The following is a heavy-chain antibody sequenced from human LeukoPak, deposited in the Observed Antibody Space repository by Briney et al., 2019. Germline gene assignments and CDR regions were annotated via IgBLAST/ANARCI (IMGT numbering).Heavy chain of an antibody. D-gene: IGHD5-12*01. J-gene: IGHJ3*02. CDR3: ARGGYDFVAFDI. CDR1: GYSFTSYW. Sequence: GESLKISCKGSGYSFTSYWIGWMRQMPGKGLEWMGIIYPGESDTRYGASFQGQVTISAEKSISTAYLQWSSLKASYTAMYYCARGGYDFVAFDIWGQGTMVTVSS. V-gene: IGHV5-51*01. CDR2: IYPGESDT.